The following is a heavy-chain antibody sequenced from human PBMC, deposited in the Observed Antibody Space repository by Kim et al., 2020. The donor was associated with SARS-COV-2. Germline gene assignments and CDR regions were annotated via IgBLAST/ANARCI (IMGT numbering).Heavy chain of an antibody. CDR2: INTNTGNP. J-gene: IGHJ5*02. D-gene: IGHD2-2*02. V-gene: IGHV7-4-1*02. Sequence: ASVKVSCKASGYTFTSYAMNWVRQAPGQGLEWMGWINTNTGNPTYAQGFTGRFGFSLDTSVSTAYLQISSLKAEDTAVYYCARDQGDDIVVVPAAIGLDPWGQGTLVTVSS. CDR1: GYTFTSYA. CDR3: ARDQGDDIVVVPAAIGLDP.